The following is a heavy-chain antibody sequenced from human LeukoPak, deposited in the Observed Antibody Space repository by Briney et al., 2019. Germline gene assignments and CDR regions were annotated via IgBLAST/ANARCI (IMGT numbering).Heavy chain of an antibody. V-gene: IGHV1-2*02. CDR3: ARGVTIFGVVPDDAFDI. D-gene: IGHD3-3*01. Sequence: ASVKVSCKASGYTFTGYYMHWVRQAPGQGLEWVGWINPNSGGTNYAQKFQGRVTMTRDTSISTAYMALSRLRSDDTAVYYCARGVTIFGVVPDDAFDIWGQGTMVTVSS. CDR2: INPNSGGT. J-gene: IGHJ3*02. CDR1: GYTFTGYY.